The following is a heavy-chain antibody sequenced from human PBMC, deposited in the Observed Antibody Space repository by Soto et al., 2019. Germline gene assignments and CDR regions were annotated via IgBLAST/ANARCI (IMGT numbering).Heavy chain of an antibody. D-gene: IGHD2-15*01. V-gene: IGHV4-34*01. CDR2: INHSGST. Sequence: SETLSLTCAVYGGSFSGYYWSWIRQPPGKGLEWIGEINHSGSTNYNPSLKSRVTISVDTSKNQFSLKLSSVTAADTAVYYCARRYCSGGSCYTRPMYNWFDTWGQGTLVTVSS. CDR1: GGSFSGYY. J-gene: IGHJ5*02. CDR3: ARRYCSGGSCYTRPMYNWFDT.